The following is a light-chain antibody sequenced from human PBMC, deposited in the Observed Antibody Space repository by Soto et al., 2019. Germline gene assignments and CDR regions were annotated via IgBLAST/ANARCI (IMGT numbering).Light chain of an antibody. CDR2: GES. Sequence: EIVMTQSPATLSLSPGERVTLSFRASQSVSSNYLAWYQQKPGQAPSLLIYGESSRATGIPDRLSGSGSGTDLNLTISRLEPEDFAVYYCQQYSSSPLTCGGGTKVDIK. CDR1: QSVSSNY. J-gene: IGKJ4*01. CDR3: QQYSSSPLT. V-gene: IGKV3-20*01.